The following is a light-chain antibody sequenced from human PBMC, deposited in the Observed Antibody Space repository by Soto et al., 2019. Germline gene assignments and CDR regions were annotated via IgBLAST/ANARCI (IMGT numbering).Light chain of an antibody. CDR3: QQYNIWPPVT. CDR2: GAS. CDR1: QSVSSN. J-gene: IGKJ5*01. Sequence: EIVMMQSPATLSVSPGERVTLSCRASQSVSSNLAWYQQKSGQAPRLLIYGASTRATGIPARFSGSGSGTEFTLTISSLQSEDFAIYYCQQYNIWPPVTFGQGTRLEIK. V-gene: IGKV3-15*01.